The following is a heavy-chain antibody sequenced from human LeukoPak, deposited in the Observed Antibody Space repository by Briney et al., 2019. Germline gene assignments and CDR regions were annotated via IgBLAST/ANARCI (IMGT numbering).Heavy chain of an antibody. Sequence: GGSLRLSRAAPPFTFSDAWMSWVRQAPGKGLEWVGRIKKKADGGTTDYAAPVKGRFTMSRDDSKNILYLQMNSLKTEDTAVYHCTTGSSLGQGTLVTVSS. J-gene: IGHJ5*02. V-gene: IGHV3-15*01. CDR2: IKKKADGGTT. CDR3: TTGSS. CDR1: PFTFSDAW.